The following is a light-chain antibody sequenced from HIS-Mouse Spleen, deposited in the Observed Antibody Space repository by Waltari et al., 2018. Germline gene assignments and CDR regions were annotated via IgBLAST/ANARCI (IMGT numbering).Light chain of an antibody. CDR2: KAS. CDR1: QSISSW. CDR3: QQYNSYSWT. J-gene: IGKJ1*01. Sequence: DIQMTQSPSTLSASVGDRVTITCRASQSISSWLAWYQQKPGKAPKLLISKASSLESGVPSRLSGSGSGTEFTLTISSLQPDDCATYYCQQYNSYSWTFGQGTKVEIK. V-gene: IGKV1-5*03.